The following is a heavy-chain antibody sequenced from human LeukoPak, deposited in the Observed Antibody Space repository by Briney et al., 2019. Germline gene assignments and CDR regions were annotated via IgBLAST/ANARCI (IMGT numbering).Heavy chain of an antibody. V-gene: IGHV1-3*03. CDR3: ARVVKYRSGPLTDLLPYYFDY. CDR2: INAGNGNT. Sequence: ASVKVSCKASGYTFTSYAMHWVRQAPGQRLEWMGWINAGNGNTRYSQEFQGRVTITRDTSASTAYMELSSLRSEDMAVYYCARVVKYRSGPLTDLLPYYFDYWGQGTLVTVSS. J-gene: IGHJ4*02. CDR1: GYTFTSYA. D-gene: IGHD6-19*01.